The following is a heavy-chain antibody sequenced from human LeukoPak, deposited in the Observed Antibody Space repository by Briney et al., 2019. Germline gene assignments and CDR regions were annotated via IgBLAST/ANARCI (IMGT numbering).Heavy chain of an antibody. V-gene: IGHV3-23*01. D-gene: IGHD3-10*01. J-gene: IGHJ6*03. CDR1: GFTFSNYD. CDR2: ISGSGGST. Sequence: GGTLRLSCAASGFTFSNYDMSWVRQAPGEGLEWVSAISGSGGSTFNADSVKGRFTISRDNAKNSLYLQMNSLRAEDTALYYCARGLYYYGSGNYNYYYMDVWGKGTTVTVSS. CDR3: ARGLYYYGSGNYNYYYMDV.